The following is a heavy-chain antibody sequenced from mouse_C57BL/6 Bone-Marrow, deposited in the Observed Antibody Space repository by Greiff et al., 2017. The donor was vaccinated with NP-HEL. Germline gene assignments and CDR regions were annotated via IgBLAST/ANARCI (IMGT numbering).Heavy chain of an antibody. CDR3: ADYSKGD. CDR1: GYAFSSSW. J-gene: IGHJ2*01. CDR2: IYPGDGGT. V-gene: IGHV1-82*01. Sequence: QVQLQQSGPELVKPGASVKISCKASGYAFSSSWMNWVKQRPGKGLEWIGRIYPGDGGTNYNGKFKGKATLTADKSSSTAYMQLSSLTSEDSAVYFCADYSKGDWGQGTTLTVSS. D-gene: IGHD1-1*01.